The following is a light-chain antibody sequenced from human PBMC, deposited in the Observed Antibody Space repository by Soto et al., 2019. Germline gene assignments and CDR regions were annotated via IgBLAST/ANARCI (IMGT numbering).Light chain of an antibody. CDR2: GAS. Sequence: EIVMTQSPASLSVSPGDGATLSCRASQSVASNVAWYQQKPGXXPRLLIHGASTRAVGVPARFSGSGXGXXXXXXISSLQSEDFAVYYCQQYHNWPPQYTFGQGTKLQIK. J-gene: IGKJ2*01. CDR1: QSVASN. V-gene: IGKV3-15*01. CDR3: QQYHNWPPQYT.